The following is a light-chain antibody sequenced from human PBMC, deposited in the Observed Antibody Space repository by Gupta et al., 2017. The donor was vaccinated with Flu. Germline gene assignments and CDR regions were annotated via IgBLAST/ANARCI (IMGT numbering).Light chain of an antibody. CDR1: QDINSY. CDR3: QKYNRAPPA. V-gene: IGKV1-27*01. J-gene: IGKJ4*01. CDR2: PAS. Sequence: SSLPASVGDRSTSTCRVYQDINSYLAWYQQKAGKFPKLLIYPASSLQSGVPSRFSGSGSGTDFTLTISSVQPEDVATYFCQKYNRAPPAFGGGTKVEIK.